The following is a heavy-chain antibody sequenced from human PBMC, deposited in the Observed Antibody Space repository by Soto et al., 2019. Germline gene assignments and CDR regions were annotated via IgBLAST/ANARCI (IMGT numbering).Heavy chain of an antibody. J-gene: IGHJ4*02. Sequence: QVQLVESGGGVVQPGRSLRLSCAASGFPFTSYGMHWVREGPDKGLERVAIISYDGSDKYYADSVKGRFTISRDNYKNTLYLQMNSLRPEDTALYYGVGGQYYCDYRGQGALVIVSA. V-gene: IGHV3-30*03. CDR3: VGGQYYCDY. CDR1: GFPFTSYG. D-gene: IGHD3-10*01. CDR2: ISYDGSDK.